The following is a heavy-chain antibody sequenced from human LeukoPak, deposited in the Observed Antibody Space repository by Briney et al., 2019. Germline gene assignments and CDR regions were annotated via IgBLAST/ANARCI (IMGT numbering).Heavy chain of an antibody. J-gene: IGHJ4*02. CDR2: INSDGSST. CDR1: GFTFSSYW. V-gene: IGHV3-74*01. Sequence: GGSLRLSCAASGFTFSSYWMHWVRQAPGKGLVWVSRINSDGSSTSYADSVKGRFTISRDNAENTLYLQMNSLRAEDTAVCYCAREESTYYDILTYPDYWGQGTLVTVSS. D-gene: IGHD3-9*01. CDR3: AREESTYYDILTYPDY.